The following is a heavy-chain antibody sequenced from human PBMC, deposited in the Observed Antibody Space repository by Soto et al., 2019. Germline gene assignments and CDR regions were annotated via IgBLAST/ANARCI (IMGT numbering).Heavy chain of an antibody. D-gene: IGHD3-10*01. CDR3: ARDLGGVHYYYGMDV. V-gene: IGHV4-4*02. CDR1: GGSINTYC. J-gene: IGHJ6*02. Sequence: PSETLSLTCTVSGGSINTYCWSWVRQPPGKGLEWIGEIYHSGSTNYNPSLRSRVTISVDKSKNQFSLKLSSVTAADTAVYYCARDLGGVHYYYGMDVWGQGTTVTVSS. CDR2: IYHSGST.